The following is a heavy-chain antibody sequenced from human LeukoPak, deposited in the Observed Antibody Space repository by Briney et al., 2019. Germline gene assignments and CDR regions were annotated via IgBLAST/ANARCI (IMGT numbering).Heavy chain of an antibody. CDR2: IYHSGST. D-gene: IGHD4-17*01. CDR3: ARADYGDYAPYFEN. V-gene: IGHV4-4*02. Sequence: PSETLSLTCAVSGGSISSSNWWSWVRQPPGKGLEWIGEIYHSGSTNYNPSLKSRVTISVDKSKNQLSLKLTSVTAADTAVYYCARADYGDYAPYFENWGQGSLVSVSS. CDR1: GGSISSSNW. J-gene: IGHJ4*02.